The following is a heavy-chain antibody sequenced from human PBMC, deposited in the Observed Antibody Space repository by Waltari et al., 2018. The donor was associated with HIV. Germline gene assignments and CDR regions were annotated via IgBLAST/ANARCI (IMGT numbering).Heavy chain of an antibody. CDR1: GFPVGHAR. V-gene: IGHV3-15*01. Sequence: EVQLVESGGGLVTHGGPHRRPCAASGFPVGHARIIWVRRAPGKGLEWVGRIKTKTDGGTTDYAAPVKGRFTISRDDSKNTLYLQMNSLKTEDTAMYYCTTDRRLYGGYYFDYWGQGTLVTVSS. CDR2: IKTKTDGGTT. J-gene: IGHJ4*02. CDR3: TTDRRLYGGYYFDY. D-gene: IGHD4-17*01.